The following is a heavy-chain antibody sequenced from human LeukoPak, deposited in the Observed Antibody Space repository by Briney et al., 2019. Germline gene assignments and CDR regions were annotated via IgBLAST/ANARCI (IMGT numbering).Heavy chain of an antibody. V-gene: IGHV3-33*01. Sequence: GRSLRLSCAASGFTFGSYGMHWVRRAPGKGLEWVSVIWYDGSNKYYADSVKGRLTISRDNSKNTLYLQMNSLRAEDTAVYYCAREEWSGRYYAGYFDSWGQGTLVTVSS. CDR2: IWYDGSNK. D-gene: IGHD1-26*01. CDR1: GFTFGSYG. J-gene: IGHJ4*02. CDR3: AREEWSGRYYAGYFDS.